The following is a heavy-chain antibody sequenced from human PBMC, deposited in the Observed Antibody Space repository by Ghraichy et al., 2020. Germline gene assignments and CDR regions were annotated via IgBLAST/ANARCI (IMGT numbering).Heavy chain of an antibody. Sequence: SETLSLTCTVSGGSISSYSYYWGWLRQPPGEGLEWIGSIHYSGTTYYDPSLESRVTISVDTSKDQISLNLTSVTAADTAVYFCARAAVYAVHFDNWGQGTLVTVSS. V-gene: IGHV4-39*01. CDR3: ARAAVYAVHFDN. D-gene: IGHD2-8*01. CDR2: IHYSGTT. CDR1: GGSISSYSYY. J-gene: IGHJ4*02.